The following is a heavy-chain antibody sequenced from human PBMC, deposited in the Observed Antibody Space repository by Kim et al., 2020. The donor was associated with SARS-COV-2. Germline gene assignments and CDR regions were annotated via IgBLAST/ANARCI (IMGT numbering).Heavy chain of an antibody. CDR3: AKYPHYSDGWNDY. CDR2: IIGNGGST. V-gene: IGHV3-23*01. Sequence: GGSLRLSCAASGFTFSIYAMSWVRQAPGKGLEWVSGIIGNGGSTYYADSVKGRFTISRDNSKNTLYLQMNSLRAEDTAVYYCAKYPHYSDGWNDYWGQGTLVTVSS. J-gene: IGHJ4*02. D-gene: IGHD5-18*01. CDR1: GFTFSIYA.